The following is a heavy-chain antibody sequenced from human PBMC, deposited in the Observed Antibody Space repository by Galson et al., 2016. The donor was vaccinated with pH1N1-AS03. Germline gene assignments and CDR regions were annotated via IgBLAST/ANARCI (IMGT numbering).Heavy chain of an antibody. CDR3: VKESPKEAGDY. CDR1: GFKISTYA. J-gene: IGHJ4*02. Sequence: SLRLSCAGSGFKISTYAINWVRQAPGKGLEWVTGISDSSRGGNIYYADSVKGRFTISRDTSKNTLYLQMNSLRVEDTAMFYCVKESPKEAGDYWGRGVMVTVSS. CDR2: ISDSSRGGNI. V-gene: IGHV3-23*01.